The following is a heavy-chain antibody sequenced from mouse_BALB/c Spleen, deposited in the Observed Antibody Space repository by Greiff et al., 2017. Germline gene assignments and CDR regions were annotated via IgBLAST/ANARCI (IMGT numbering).Heavy chain of an antibody. D-gene: IGHD3-3*01. Sequence: EVQLQESGTVLARPGASVKMSCKASGYTFTSYWMHWVKQRPGQGLEWIGAIYPGNSDTSYNQKFKGKAKLTAVTSTSTAYMELSSLTKEDSAVYYCTRGDGGDAMDYWGQGTSVTVSS. V-gene: IGHV1-5*01. CDR2: IYPGNSDT. J-gene: IGHJ4*01. CDR3: TRGDGGDAMDY. CDR1: GYTFTSYW.